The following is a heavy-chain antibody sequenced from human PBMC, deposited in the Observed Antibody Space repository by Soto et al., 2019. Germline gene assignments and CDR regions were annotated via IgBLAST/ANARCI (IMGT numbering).Heavy chain of an antibody. CDR2: INPSGGST. V-gene: IGHV1-46*03. CDR3: ARGGVLRYFDWSPPDAFDI. J-gene: IGHJ3*02. CDR1: GYTFTSYY. Sequence: ASEKVSCKASGYTFTSYYMHWVRQAPGQGLEWMGIINPSGGSTSYAQKFQGRVTMTRDTSTSTVYMELSSLRSEDTAVYYCARGGVLRYFDWSPPDAFDIWGQGTMVTVSS. D-gene: IGHD3-9*01.